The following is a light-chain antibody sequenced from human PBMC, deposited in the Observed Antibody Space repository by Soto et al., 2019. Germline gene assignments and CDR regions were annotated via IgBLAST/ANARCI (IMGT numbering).Light chain of an antibody. Sequence: DIQMTQSPSTLSASVGGRVTITCRASQSISSWLAWYQQKPGKAPKLLIYDASSLESGVPSRFSGSGSGTEFTLTISSLEPDDFATYYCQHYNTYSTWTFGQGTKVDIK. V-gene: IGKV1-5*01. J-gene: IGKJ1*01. CDR1: QSISSW. CDR2: DAS. CDR3: QHYNTYSTWT.